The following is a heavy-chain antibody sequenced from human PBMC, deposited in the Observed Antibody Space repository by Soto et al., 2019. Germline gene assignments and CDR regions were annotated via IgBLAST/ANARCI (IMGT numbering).Heavy chain of an antibody. V-gene: IGHV3-74*01. CDR1: GFTFSSSY. CDR3: VVLLVPAD. J-gene: IGHJ4*02. Sequence: GGSLRLSCAASGFTFSSSYMHWVRQAPGEGLVWVSRIDRAGSSTSYADSVKGRFTISRDNAKNTVYLQMNSLRAEDTAVYYCVVLLVPADWGQGTLVTVSS. D-gene: IGHD2-2*01. CDR2: IDRAGSST.